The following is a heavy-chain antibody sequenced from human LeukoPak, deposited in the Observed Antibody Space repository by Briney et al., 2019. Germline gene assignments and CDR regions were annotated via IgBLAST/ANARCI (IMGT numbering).Heavy chain of an antibody. CDR3: ARDRDYYGSGSYYNVFPAGP. CDR1: GGTFSSYA. Sequence: SVKVSCKASGGTFSSYAISWVRQAPGQGLEWMGGIIPIFGTANYAQKFQGRVTTTADESTSTAYMELSSLRSEDTAVYYCARDRDYYGSGSYYNVFPAGPWGQGTLVTVSS. V-gene: IGHV1-69*13. D-gene: IGHD3-10*01. CDR2: IIPIFGTA. J-gene: IGHJ5*02.